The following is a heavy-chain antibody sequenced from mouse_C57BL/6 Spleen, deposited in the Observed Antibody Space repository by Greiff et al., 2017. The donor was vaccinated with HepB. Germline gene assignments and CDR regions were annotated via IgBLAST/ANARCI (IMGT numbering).Heavy chain of an antibody. D-gene: IGHD2-1*01. J-gene: IGHJ2*01. Sequence: EVNVVESEGGLVQPGSSMKLSCTASGFTFSDYYMAWVRQVPEKGLEWVANINYDGSSTYYLDSLKSRFIISRDNAKNILYLQMSSLKSEDTATYYCARALYYGNYDYFDYWGQGTTLTVSS. V-gene: IGHV5-16*01. CDR1: GFTFSDYY. CDR2: INYDGSST. CDR3: ARALYYGNYDYFDY.